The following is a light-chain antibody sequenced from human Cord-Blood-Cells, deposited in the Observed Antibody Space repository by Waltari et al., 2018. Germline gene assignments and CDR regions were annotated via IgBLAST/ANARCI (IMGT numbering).Light chain of an antibody. CDR2: KAS. V-gene: IGKV1-5*03. CDR3: QQYNSYST. CDR1: QSIRSW. Sequence: DIQMTQSHSTLSASVGDSVTIPCRAGQSIRSWLAWYQQKPVKAPKRLIYKASSLERGVPSRFSCSGSGTEFTLTISSLQPDDFATYYCQQYNSYSTVGQGTKLEIK. J-gene: IGKJ2*01.